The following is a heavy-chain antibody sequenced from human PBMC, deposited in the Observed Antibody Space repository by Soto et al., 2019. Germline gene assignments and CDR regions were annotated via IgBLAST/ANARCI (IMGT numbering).Heavy chain of an antibody. V-gene: IGHV4-34*01. CDR3: ARVPSPGDEYKSSADLKYYFDY. D-gene: IGHD1-1*01. J-gene: IGHJ4*02. CDR2: INHSGST. Sequence: SETLSLTCAVYGGSFSGYYWSWIRQPPGKGLEWIGEINHSGSTNYNPSLKSRVTISVDTSKNQFSLKLGSVTAADTAVYYCARVPSPGDEYKSSADLKYYFDYWGQGTLVTVSS. CDR1: GGSFSGYY.